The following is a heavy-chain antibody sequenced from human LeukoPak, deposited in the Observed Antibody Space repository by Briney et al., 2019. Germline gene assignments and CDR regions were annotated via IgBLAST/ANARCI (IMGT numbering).Heavy chain of an antibody. CDR2: IYTSGST. D-gene: IGHD5-18*01. Sequence: SETLSLTCTVSGGSISSYYWSWIRQPAGKGLEWIGRIYTSGSTNYNPSLKSRVTMSVDTSKNQFSLKLSSVTAADTAVYYCARDASGYSYGPDDAFDIWGQGTMVTVYS. CDR3: ARDASGYSYGPDDAFDI. J-gene: IGHJ3*02. CDR1: GGSISSYY. V-gene: IGHV4-4*07.